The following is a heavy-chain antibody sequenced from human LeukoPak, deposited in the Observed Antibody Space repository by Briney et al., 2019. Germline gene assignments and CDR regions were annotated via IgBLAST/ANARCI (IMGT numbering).Heavy chain of an antibody. V-gene: IGHV4-59*01. Sequence: SGTLSLTCSVSGGCISSYYWSWIRQPPGKGLECIGYIYYNGSTNYNPSLKSRVTISVDTSKNQFSLRLSSVTAADTAVYYCARVTGYIVEDYFDYWGQGTLVTVSS. D-gene: IGHD3-22*01. CDR3: ARVTGYIVEDYFDY. J-gene: IGHJ4*02. CDR1: GGCISSYY. CDR2: IYYNGST.